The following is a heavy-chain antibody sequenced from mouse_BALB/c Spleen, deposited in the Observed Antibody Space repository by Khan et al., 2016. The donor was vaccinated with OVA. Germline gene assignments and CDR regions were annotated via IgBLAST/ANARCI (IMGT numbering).Heavy chain of an antibody. CDR3: ARSVTITTVVATDCDY. CDR2: ISYSGRP. CDR1: GYSITSDYA. D-gene: IGHD1-1*01. V-gene: IGHV3-2*02. Sequence: EVKLEVSGPGLVKPSQSLSLTCTVTGYSITSDYAWNWIRQFPGNKLEWMGYISYSGRPSYNPSLKSRISITRDTSKNQFFLQLNSVTTEDTATYYCARSVTITTVVATDCDYWGQGTTLTVSS. J-gene: IGHJ2*01.